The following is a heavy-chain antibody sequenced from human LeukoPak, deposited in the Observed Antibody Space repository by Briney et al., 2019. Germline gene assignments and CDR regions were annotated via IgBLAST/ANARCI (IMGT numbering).Heavy chain of an antibody. Sequence: SQTLSLTCAISGDSVSGNSVTWNWIRQSPSRGLEWLGRTYYRSTWYNDYAVSVRGRITVNPDTSKNQFSLHLNSVTPEDTAVYYCARRLTQYDCFDPWGQGILVTVSS. CDR2: TYYRSTWYN. J-gene: IGHJ5*02. D-gene: IGHD2-2*01. V-gene: IGHV6-1*01. CDR3: ARRLTQYDCFDP. CDR1: GDSVSGNSVT.